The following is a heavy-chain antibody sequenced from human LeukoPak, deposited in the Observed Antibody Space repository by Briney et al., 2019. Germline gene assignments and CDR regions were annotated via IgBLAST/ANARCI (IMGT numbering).Heavy chain of an antibody. CDR1: SASISSYY. CDR3: ASIQPPRYCSGGSCYSYYYYYMDV. D-gene: IGHD2-15*01. Sequence: PSETLPLTCTVSSASISSYYWSWIRQPPGKGLEWIGYIYYSGSTNYNPSLKSRVTISVDTSKNQFSLKLSSVTAADTAVYYCASIQPPRYCSGGSCYSYYYYYMDVWGKGSTVTV. V-gene: IGHV4-59*08. CDR2: IYYSGST. J-gene: IGHJ6*03.